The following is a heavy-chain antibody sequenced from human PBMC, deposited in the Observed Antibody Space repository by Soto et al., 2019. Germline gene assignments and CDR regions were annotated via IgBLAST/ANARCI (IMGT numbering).Heavy chain of an antibody. D-gene: IGHD1-26*01. CDR2: IYYSGST. J-gene: IGHJ4*02. Sequence: SETLSLTCTVSCGSISSYYWSWIRQPPGKGLEWIGYIYYSGSTNYNPSLKSRVTISVDTSKNQFSLKLSSVTAADTAVYYCASYRGGSYGIYYWGQGTLVTVSS. CDR3: ASYRGGSYGIYY. V-gene: IGHV4-59*01. CDR1: CGSISSYY.